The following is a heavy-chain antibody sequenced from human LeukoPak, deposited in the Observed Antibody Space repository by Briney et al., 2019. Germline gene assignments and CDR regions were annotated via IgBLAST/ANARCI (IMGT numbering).Heavy chain of an antibody. V-gene: IGHV4-59*01. D-gene: IGHD3-22*01. CDR2: IYNSGSS. Sequence: SETLSLTCTVSGGSISSYYWNWIRQPPGKGLEWIGYIYNSGSSKYNPSLKSRVTISLDTSKNQFSLKLSSVTAADTAVYYCARDPGAYDSSGYLAFDIWGQGTMVTVSS. CDR3: ARDPGAYDSSGYLAFDI. J-gene: IGHJ3*02. CDR1: GGSISSYY.